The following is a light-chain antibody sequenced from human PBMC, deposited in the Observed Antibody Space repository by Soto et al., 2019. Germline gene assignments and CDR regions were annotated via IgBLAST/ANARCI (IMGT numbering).Light chain of an antibody. CDR2: GIS. Sequence: EVVLTQAPGTLSLSPGERAALSCRASHSLTYNDLAWFQQKPGQAPRLLIYGISNRATGIPDRFSGSGSGTYFNLTISRLEPDDFAVYYCQLYGSSPPWTFGQGTKVEIK. V-gene: IGKV3-20*01. J-gene: IGKJ1*01. CDR1: HSLTYND. CDR3: QLYGSSPPWT.